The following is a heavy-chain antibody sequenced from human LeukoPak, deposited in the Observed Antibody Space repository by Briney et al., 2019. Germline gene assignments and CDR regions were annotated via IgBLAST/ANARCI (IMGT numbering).Heavy chain of an antibody. V-gene: IGHV4-59*07. D-gene: IGHD7-27*01. CDR2: IYHTGST. Sequence: TLSLTCTVSGGSISSYYWSWIRQSPGKGLEWIGYIYHTGSTSYSPSLKSRVTISADTFQNQFSLKLSSVTAADTAVYYCASRKLGNDYWGQGTLVTFSS. J-gene: IGHJ4*02. CDR1: GGSISSYY. CDR3: ASRKLGNDY.